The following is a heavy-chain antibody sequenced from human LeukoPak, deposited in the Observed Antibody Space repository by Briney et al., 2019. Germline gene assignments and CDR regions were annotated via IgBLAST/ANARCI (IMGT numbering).Heavy chain of an antibody. V-gene: IGHV4-39*01. J-gene: IGHJ4*02. Sequence: SETLSLTCTVSGGSISNSYYYWGWTRQPPGEALEWIGSIYYSGTTYYKPSLKSRVTISVDTSKNQFSLRLSSVIAADTAVYYCARETRGSSSWYWGRGTLVIVSS. CDR1: GGSISNSYYY. D-gene: IGHD6-13*01. CDR3: ARETRGSSSWY. CDR2: IYYSGTT.